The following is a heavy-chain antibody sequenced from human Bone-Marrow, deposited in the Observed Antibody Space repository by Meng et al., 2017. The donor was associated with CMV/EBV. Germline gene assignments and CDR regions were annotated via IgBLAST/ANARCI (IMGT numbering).Heavy chain of an antibody. CDR1: GFTFSSYA. J-gene: IGHJ6*02. CDR3: AKDRNTYYYYGMDV. V-gene: IGHV3-23*03. D-gene: IGHD1-14*01. Sequence: GESLKISCAASGFTFSSYAMSWVRQAPGKGLEWVSIIYSGGSSMYYVDSVKGRFTISRDNSKNTLYLQMNSLRADDTAVYYCAKDRNTYYYYGMDVWVQGTTVTVSS. CDR2: IYSGGSSM.